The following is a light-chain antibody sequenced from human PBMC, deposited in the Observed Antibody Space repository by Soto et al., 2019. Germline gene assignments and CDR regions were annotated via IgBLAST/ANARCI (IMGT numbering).Light chain of an antibody. CDR3: QQYNNWPPIT. V-gene: IGKV3-15*01. Sequence: VMTQSPATLSLSPGDSATLSCRGSESVSRNLAWYQQKPGQAPRLLIYGAYTRATGIPARFSGSGSGTEFALTISSLQSEDFAVYYCQQYNNWPPITFGQGTRLEIK. CDR2: GAY. J-gene: IGKJ5*01. CDR1: ESVSRN.